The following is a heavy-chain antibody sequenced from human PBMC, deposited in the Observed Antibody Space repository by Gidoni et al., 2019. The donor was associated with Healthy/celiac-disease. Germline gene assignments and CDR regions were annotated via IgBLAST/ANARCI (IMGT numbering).Heavy chain of an antibody. CDR2: ISYDGSNK. J-gene: IGHJ6*02. CDR3: ARDSIPTYNWNPAGNYYYGMDV. Sequence: QVQLVESGGGVVQPGRSLRLSCAASGFTFSSYAMHWVRQAPGKGLECVAVISYDGSNKYYADSVKGRFTISRDNSKNTLYLQMNSLRAEDTAVYYCARDSIPTYNWNPAGNYYYGMDVWGQGTTVTVSS. D-gene: IGHD1-20*01. V-gene: IGHV3-30*01. CDR1: GFTFSSYA.